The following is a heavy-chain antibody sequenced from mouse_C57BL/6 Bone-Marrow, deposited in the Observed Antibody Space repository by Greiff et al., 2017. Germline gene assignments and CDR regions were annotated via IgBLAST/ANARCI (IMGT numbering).Heavy chain of an antibody. D-gene: IGHD2-3*01. CDR2: VYPRSGNT. V-gene: IGHV1-81*01. J-gene: IGHJ4*01. Sequence: QVQLQQSGAELARPGASVKLSCKASGYTLTSYGISLVKLRTRPGLGLIWEVYPRSGNTYYNKKFQGKATLTADKSSSTAYMELRSLTSEDSAVYFCARWGWSYYAMDYWGQGTSVTVSS. CDR3: ARWGWSYYAMDY. CDR1: GYTLTSYG.